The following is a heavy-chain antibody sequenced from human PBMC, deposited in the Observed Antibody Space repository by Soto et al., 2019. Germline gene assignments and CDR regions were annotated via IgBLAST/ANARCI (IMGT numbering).Heavy chain of an antibody. CDR2: IYSGGST. J-gene: IGHJ3*02. CDR3: ARDSIAAADVDAFDI. Sequence: GESLKISCAASGFTVSSNYMSWVRQAPGKGLEWVSVIYSGGSTYYADSVKGRFTISRDNSKNTLYLQMNSLRAEDTAVYYCARDSIAAADVDAFDIWGQGTMVTVSS. V-gene: IGHV3-53*01. D-gene: IGHD6-13*01. CDR1: GFTVSSNY.